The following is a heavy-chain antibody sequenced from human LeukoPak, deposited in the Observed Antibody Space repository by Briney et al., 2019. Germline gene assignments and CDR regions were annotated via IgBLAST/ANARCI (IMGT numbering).Heavy chain of an antibody. CDR3: AKGRGATNYDFWSGYYLFDY. V-gene: IGHV3-30-3*01. Sequence: GGSLRLFFAASGFTFSSYAIHWVRQAPGKGLEWVAVISYDGGNKFYAESVKGRFTISRDNSKNTLYLEMNSLRAEDTAVYYCAKGRGATNYDFWSGYYLFDYWGQGTLVTVSS. D-gene: IGHD3-3*01. CDR1: GFTFSSYA. CDR2: ISYDGGNK. J-gene: IGHJ4*02.